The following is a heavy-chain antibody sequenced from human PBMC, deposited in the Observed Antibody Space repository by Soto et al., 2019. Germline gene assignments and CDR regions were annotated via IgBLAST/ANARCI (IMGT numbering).Heavy chain of an antibody. CDR2: IIPIFGTA. J-gene: IGHJ4*02. CDR1: GGTFSSYA. V-gene: IGHV1-69*13. CDR3: ARDTYCSSTSCYFGC. D-gene: IGHD2-2*01. Sequence: SVKVSCKASGGTFSSYAISWVRQAPGQGLEWVGGIIPIFGTANYAQKFQGRVTITADESTSTAYMELSSLRSEDTAVYYCARDTYCSSTSCYFGCWGQGTLVTVSS.